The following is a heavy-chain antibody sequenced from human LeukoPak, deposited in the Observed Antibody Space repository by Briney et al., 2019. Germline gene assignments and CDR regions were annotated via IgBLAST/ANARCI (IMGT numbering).Heavy chain of an antibody. CDR1: GDSISNNNYY. V-gene: IGHV4-61*05. CDR2: IYYSGST. Sequence: PSETLSLTCTVSGDSISNNNYYWGWIRQPPGKGLEWIGYIYYSGSTNYNPSLKSRVTISVDTSKNQFSLKLSSVTAADTAVYYCASFSYSSGWFDYWGQGTLVTVSS. CDR3: ASFSYSSGWFDY. D-gene: IGHD6-19*01. J-gene: IGHJ4*02.